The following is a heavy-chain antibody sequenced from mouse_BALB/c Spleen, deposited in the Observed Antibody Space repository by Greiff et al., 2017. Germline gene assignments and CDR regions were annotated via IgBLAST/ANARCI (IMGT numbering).Heavy chain of an antibody. D-gene: IGHD1-1*01. J-gene: IGHJ2*01. CDR1: GFAFSSYD. V-gene: IGHV5-12-1*01. Sequence: EVMLVESGGGLVKPGGSLKLSCAASGFAFSSYDMSWVRQTPEKRLEWVAYISSGGGSTYYPDTVKGRFTISRDNAKNTLYLQMSSLKSEDTAMYYCARHTYYYGSSYLYFDYWGQGTTLTVSS. CDR3: ARHTYYYGSSYLYFDY. CDR2: ISSGGGST.